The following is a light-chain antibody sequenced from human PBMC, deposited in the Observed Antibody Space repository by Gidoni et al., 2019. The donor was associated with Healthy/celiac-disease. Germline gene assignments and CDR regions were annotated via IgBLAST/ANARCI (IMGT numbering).Light chain of an antibody. J-gene: IGKJ2*01. V-gene: IGKV3-11*01. CDR3: QQRSNWPRT. CDR2: DAS. Sequence: EIVLTQSPATLSLSPGERATLSCRASQSVSSYLAWYQQKPGQAPRLLIYDASNRATGIPARFSGSGSGTDFILTISSLEPEDFAVYYCQQRSNWPRTFXQXTKLEIK. CDR1: QSVSSY.